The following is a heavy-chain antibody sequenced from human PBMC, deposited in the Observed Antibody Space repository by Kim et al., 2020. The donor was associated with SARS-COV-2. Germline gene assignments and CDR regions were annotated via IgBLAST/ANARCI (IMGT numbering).Heavy chain of an antibody. D-gene: IGHD1-26*01. Sequence: GGSLRLSCAASGFTFSSYAMSWVRQAPGKGLEWVSAISGSGGSTYYADSVKGRFTISRDNSKNTLYLQMNSLRAEDTAVYYCAKAVPGGSYPYWYFDLWGRGTLVTVSS. CDR3: AKAVPGGSYPYWYFDL. V-gene: IGHV3-23*01. J-gene: IGHJ2*01. CDR1: GFTFSSYA. CDR2: ISGSGGST.